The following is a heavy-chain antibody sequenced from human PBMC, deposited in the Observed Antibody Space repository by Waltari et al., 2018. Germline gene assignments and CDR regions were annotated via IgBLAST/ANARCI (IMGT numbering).Heavy chain of an antibody. CDR2: IKKDGSKK. V-gene: IGHV3-7*01. J-gene: IGHJ4*02. D-gene: IGHD4-17*01. CDR3: TKGPDYGDRLDYIDY. Sequence: EVQLVESGGGLVQPGGSLRLSCGTSGFTFSDHWMSWVRQAPGKGLEWVAYIKKDGSKKYYADSVKGRFTISRDNAKNSLYLQMNSLRDEDTAVFYCTKGPDYGDRLDYIDYWGQGILVTVSS. CDR1: GFTFSDHW.